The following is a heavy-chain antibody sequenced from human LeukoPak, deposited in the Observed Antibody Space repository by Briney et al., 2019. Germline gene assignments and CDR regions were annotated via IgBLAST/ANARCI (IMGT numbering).Heavy chain of an antibody. D-gene: IGHD3-22*01. Sequence: GASVKVSCKASGYTFTSYGISWVRQAPGQGLEWMGWISAYNGNTNYAQKLQGRVTMTTDTSTSTAYMELRSLRSDDTAVYYCAREGQDWYYYDSSGYYLDYWGQGTLVTVSS. CDR1: GYTFTSYG. CDR3: AREGQDWYYYDSSGYYLDY. CDR2: ISAYNGNT. J-gene: IGHJ4*02. V-gene: IGHV1-18*01.